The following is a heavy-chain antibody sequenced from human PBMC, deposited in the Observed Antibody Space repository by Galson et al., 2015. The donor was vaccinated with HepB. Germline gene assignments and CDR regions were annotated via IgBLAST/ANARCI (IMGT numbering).Heavy chain of an antibody. CDR1: GYSFTSYW. V-gene: IGHV5-10-1*01. Sequence: SGAEVKKPGESLRISCKGSGYSFTSYWISWVRQMPGKGLEWMGRIDPSDSYTNYSPSFQGHVTISADESTSTAYMELSSLRSEDTAVYYCTRGIAVAGTGWFDPWGQGTLVTVSS. CDR2: IDPSDSYT. J-gene: IGHJ5*02. D-gene: IGHD6-19*01. CDR3: TRGIAVAGTGWFDP.